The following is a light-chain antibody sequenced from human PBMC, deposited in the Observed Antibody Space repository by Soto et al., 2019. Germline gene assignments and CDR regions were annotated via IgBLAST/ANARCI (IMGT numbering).Light chain of an antibody. V-gene: IGKV1-33*01. CDR1: QGVSNY. CDR3: QQYDNLPVT. CDR2: DAP. J-gene: IGKJ4*01. Sequence: DIQMTQSPSSLSASVGDRVTITCQASQGVSNYLNWYQQNPGKAPKDQMHDAPNLETRVPSRFSGSESRTDFTFTISSLQHEDIATYYCQQYDNLPVTFGGGTKVDIK.